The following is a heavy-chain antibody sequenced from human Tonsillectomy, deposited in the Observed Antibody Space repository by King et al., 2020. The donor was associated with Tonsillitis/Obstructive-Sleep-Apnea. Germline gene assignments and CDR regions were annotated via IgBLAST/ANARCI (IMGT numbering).Heavy chain of an antibody. D-gene: IGHD1-26*01. V-gene: IGHV3-30*18. CDR1: GLIFSSYG. CDR3: AKDRRRVAIVGAFSVYHYYGMDV. Sequence: VQLVESGGGVVQPGRSLRLSCAASGLIFSSYGIHWVRQAPGKGLEWVALISYDGSNKYYADSEKGRFTISRDNSKNTLYLQMNSLRAEDTAVYFCAKDRRRVAIVGAFSVYHYYGMDVWGQGTTVTVSS. CDR2: ISYDGSNK. J-gene: IGHJ6*02.